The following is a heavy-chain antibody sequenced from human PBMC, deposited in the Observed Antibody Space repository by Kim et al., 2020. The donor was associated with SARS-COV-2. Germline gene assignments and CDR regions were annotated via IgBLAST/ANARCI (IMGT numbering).Heavy chain of an antibody. CDR1: GGSISSYY. J-gene: IGHJ6*02. Sequence: SETLSLTCTVSGGSISSYYWSWIRQPPGKGLEWIGYIYYSGSTNYNPSLKSRVTISVDTSKNQFSLKLSSVTAADTAVYYCARAVWVRYGLYGMDVWGQGTTVTVSS. V-gene: IGHV4-59*13. CDR2: IYYSGST. CDR3: ARAVWVRYGLYGMDV. D-gene: IGHD4-17*01.